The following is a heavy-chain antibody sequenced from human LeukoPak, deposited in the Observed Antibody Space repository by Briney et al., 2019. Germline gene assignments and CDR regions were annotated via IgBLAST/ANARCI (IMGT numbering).Heavy chain of an antibody. CDR1: GGSISSYY. CDR3: AREPNYSGSYLPDY. Sequence: SETLSLTCTVSGGSISSYYWSWIRQPAGKGLEWIGRIYSSGSTNYNPSLKSRVPMPVDTSKNQFSLKLTSVTAADTAVYYCAREPNYSGSYLPDYWGQGTLVTVSS. CDR2: IYSSGST. D-gene: IGHD1-26*01. J-gene: IGHJ4*02. V-gene: IGHV4-4*07.